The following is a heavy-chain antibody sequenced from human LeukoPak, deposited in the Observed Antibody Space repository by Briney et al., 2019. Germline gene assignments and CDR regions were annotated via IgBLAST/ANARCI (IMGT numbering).Heavy chain of an antibody. CDR3: ARVEGTTGQGFDY. V-gene: IGHV3-23*01. D-gene: IGHD1-7*01. J-gene: IGHJ4*02. CDR1: GFTFSTYA. Sequence: GGTLRLSCAASGFTFSTYAMSWVRQAPGKGLEWVSAISGSGSNTYYADSVKGRFTISRDNFKNTLYLQMNSLTAEDTAVYYCARVEGTTGQGFDYWGQGALVTVSS. CDR2: ISGSGSNT.